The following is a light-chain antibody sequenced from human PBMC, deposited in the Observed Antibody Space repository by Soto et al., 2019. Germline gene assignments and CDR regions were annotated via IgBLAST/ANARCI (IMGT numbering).Light chain of an antibody. CDR2: AAS. J-gene: IGKJ3*01. CDR1: QDIRND. V-gene: IGKV1-6*01. Sequence: AIQMTQSPSSLSASVGDRVNITCRASQDIRNDLGWYQQKPEKAPNLLIFAASRLQVGVPSRFSGSGSGTDFTLTISSLQPEDFATYFCLQNYNYPHTFGPGTKVDI. CDR3: LQNYNYPHT.